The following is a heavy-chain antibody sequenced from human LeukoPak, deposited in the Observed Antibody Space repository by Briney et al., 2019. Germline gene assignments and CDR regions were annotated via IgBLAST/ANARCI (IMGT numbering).Heavy chain of an antibody. CDR1: GYTFTSYA. Sequence: GASVKVSCKASGYTFTSYAMHWVRQAPGQRLKWMGWINAGNGNTKYSQKFQGRVTITRDTSASTAYMELSSLRSEDTAVYYCARETLYGFPDYWGQGTLSPSPQ. CDR2: INAGNGNT. CDR3: ARETLYGFPDY. D-gene: IGHD4-17*01. V-gene: IGHV1-3*01. J-gene: IGHJ4*02.